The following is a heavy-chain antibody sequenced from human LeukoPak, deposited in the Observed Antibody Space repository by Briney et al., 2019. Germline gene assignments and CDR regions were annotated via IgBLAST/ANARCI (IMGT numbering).Heavy chain of an antibody. CDR1: RGSISGYY. CDR3: ARTRCTSISCLAHDAFDI. Sequence: SGTLSLTCTVSRGSISGYYWSWIRQPAGKEPEWIGRIYNTENINDNPSLKSRVTMSLDTSRNQFSLKLTSVTAADSAVYYCARTRCTSISCLAHDAFDIWGQGTMVTVSS. D-gene: IGHD2-2*01. V-gene: IGHV4-4*07. J-gene: IGHJ3*02. CDR2: IYNTENI.